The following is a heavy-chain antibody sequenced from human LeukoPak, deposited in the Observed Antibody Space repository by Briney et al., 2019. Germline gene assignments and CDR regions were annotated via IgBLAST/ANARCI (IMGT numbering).Heavy chain of an antibody. CDR1: GYTFTGYY. V-gene: IGHV1-2*02. J-gene: IGHJ5*02. CDR2: INPNSGGT. D-gene: IGHD2-2*01. CDR3: ARVHLSYCSSTSCYFLWFDP. Sequence: ASVTVSCKSSGYTFTGYYMHWLRQPPGQGRGWMGWINPNSGGTNYAQKFQGRVTMTRDTSISTDYMELSRLRSDDTAVYYCARVHLSYCSSTSCYFLWFDPWGQGTLVTVSS.